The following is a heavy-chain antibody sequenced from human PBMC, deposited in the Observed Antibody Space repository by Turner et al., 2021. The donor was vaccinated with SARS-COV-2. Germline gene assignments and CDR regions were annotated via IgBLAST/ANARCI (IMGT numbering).Heavy chain of an antibody. Sequence: EVQLVESGGGLVKPGGSLRLSCAASGFTFSSYSMNWVRQAPGKGLEWVSFISSSSSYIYYADPVKGRFTISRDNAKNSLYLQMNSLRAEDTAVYYCARELAGRFGGATEIDYWGQGTLVTVSS. V-gene: IGHV3-21*01. CDR3: ARELAGRFGGATEIDY. J-gene: IGHJ4*02. D-gene: IGHD1-26*01. CDR2: ISSSSSYI. CDR1: GFTFSSYS.